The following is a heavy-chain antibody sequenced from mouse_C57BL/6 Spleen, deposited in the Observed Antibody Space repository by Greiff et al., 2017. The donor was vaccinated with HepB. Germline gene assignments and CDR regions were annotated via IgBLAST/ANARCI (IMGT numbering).Heavy chain of an antibody. J-gene: IGHJ2*01. D-gene: IGHD1-1*01. V-gene: IGHV14-2*01. Sequence: VQLQQSGAELVKPGASVKLSCTASGFNIKDYYMHWVKQRTEQGLEWIGRIDPEDGETKYASKFQGKATITADTSSNTAYLQLSSLTSEDTAVYYCARSGGSSYYYWGQGTTLTVSS. CDR1: GFNIKDYY. CDR2: IDPEDGET. CDR3: ARSGGSSYYY.